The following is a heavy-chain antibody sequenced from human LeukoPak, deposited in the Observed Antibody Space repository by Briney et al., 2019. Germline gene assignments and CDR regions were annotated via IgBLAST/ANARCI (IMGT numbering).Heavy chain of an antibody. D-gene: IGHD6-19*01. V-gene: IGHV3-21*01. Sequence: PGGSLRLSCVASGFTFSSCSMNWVRQAPGKGLEWVSSISRAGDYTYSEDSVKGRFTISRDNAKDSLYLQLNSLRAEDTAIYYCARDLMAVAGTGFDYWGQGALVTVSS. CDR3: ARDLMAVAGTGFDY. CDR1: GFTFSSCS. J-gene: IGHJ4*02. CDR2: ISRAGDYT.